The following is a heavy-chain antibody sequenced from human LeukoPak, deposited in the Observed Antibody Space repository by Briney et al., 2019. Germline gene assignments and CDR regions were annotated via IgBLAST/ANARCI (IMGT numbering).Heavy chain of an antibody. CDR1: GGSFSGYY. CDR3: ARPLAAAVI. V-gene: IGHV4-34*01. D-gene: IGHD6-13*01. Sequence: PSETLSLTCAVYGGSFSGYYWSWIRQPPGKGLEWIGEINHSGSTNYNPSLKGRVTISVDTSKNQFSLKLSSVTAADTAVYYCARPLAAAVIWGQGTLVTVSS. CDR2: INHSGST. J-gene: IGHJ4*02.